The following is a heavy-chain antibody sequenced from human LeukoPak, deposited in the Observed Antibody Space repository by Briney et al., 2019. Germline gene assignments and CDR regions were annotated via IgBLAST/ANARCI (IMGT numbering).Heavy chain of an antibody. CDR3: ATGGSTAAAGTVFRSYYYMDV. CDR1: GFTFSSYS. Sequence: GGSLRLSCAASGFTFSSYSMNWVRQAPGKGLEWVSYISSSSSTIYYADSVKGRFTISTDNAKNSLYLQMNSLRAEDTAVYYCATGGSTAAAGTVFRSYYYMDVWGKETTVTVSS. V-gene: IGHV3-48*01. D-gene: IGHD6-13*01. J-gene: IGHJ6*03. CDR2: ISSSSSTI.